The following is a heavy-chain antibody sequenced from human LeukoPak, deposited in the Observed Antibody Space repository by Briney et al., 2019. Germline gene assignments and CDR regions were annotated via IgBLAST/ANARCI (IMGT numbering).Heavy chain of an antibody. V-gene: IGHV4-59*08. CDR2: IHDSGST. CDR1: GGSISSYH. CDR3: VRKGSSGFDY. Sequence: PSETLSLTCTVSGGSISSYHWSWIRQPPGKGLEWIGYIHDSGSTNYNPSLKRRITMSVDKSKNEFSLKLTSVTAADTAVFYCVRKGSSGFDYWGQGTLVTVSS. D-gene: IGHD3-10*01. J-gene: IGHJ4*02.